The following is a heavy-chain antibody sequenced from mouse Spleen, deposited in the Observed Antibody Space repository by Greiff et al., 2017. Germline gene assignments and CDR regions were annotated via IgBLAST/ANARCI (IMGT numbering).Heavy chain of an antibody. V-gene: IGHV14-4*01. CDR2: IDPENGDT. Sequence: VQLQQSGAELVRPGASVKLSCTASGFNIKDDYMHWVKQRPEQGLEWIGWIDPENGDTEYASKFQGKATITADTSSNTAYLQLSSLTSEDTAVYYCTTLYDGSLDYWGQGTTLTVSS. J-gene: IGHJ2*01. CDR1: GFNIKDDY. CDR3: TTLYDGSLDY. D-gene: IGHD2-1*01.